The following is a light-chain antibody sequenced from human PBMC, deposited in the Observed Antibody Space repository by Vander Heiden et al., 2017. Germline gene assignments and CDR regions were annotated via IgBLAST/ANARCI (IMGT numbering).Light chain of an antibody. CDR3: AAWDDSLSGRWV. CDR2: RNN. V-gene: IGLV1-47*01. J-gene: IGLJ3*02. Sequence: QSVLTQPPSVSGPPGQRVTISCSGSSSNIGNNFVYWYQQLPGTAPKLPIFRNNQRASGVPDLFSGSKSGTSASLAISGLRAEDEAHYYCAAWDDSLSGRWVFGGGTKLTVL. CDR1: SSNIGNNF.